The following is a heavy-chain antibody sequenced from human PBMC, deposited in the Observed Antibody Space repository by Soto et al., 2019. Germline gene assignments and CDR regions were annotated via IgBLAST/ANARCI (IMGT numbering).Heavy chain of an antibody. CDR1: GGSISSGGYY. V-gene: IGHV4-31*03. D-gene: IGHD1-26*01. CDR3: ARAHSGSYYCYGKDV. J-gene: IGHJ6*02. Sequence: PSETLSLTCTVSGGSISSGGYYWSWIRQHPGKGLEWIGYIYYSGSTYYNPSLKSRVTISVDTSKNQFSLKLSSVTAADTAVYYCARAHSGSYYCYGKDVWGQGTTVTVSS. CDR2: IYYSGST.